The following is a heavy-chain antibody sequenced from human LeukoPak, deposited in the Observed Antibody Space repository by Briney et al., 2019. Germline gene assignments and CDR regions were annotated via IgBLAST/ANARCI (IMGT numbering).Heavy chain of an antibody. CDR2: INHSGST. D-gene: IGHD3-22*01. V-gene: IGHV4-34*01. CDR3: ARMALGSSGYYPFDY. J-gene: IGHJ4*02. Sequence: SETLSLTCAVYGGSFGGYYWSWIRQPPGKGLEWIGEINHSGSTNYNPSLKSRVTISVDTSKNQFSLKLSSVTAADTAVYYCARMALGSSGYYPFDYWGQGTLVTVSS. CDR1: GGSFGGYY.